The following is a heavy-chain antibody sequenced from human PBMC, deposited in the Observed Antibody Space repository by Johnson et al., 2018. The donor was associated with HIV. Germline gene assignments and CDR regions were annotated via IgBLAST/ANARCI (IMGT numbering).Heavy chain of an antibody. J-gene: IGHJ3*01. CDR1: GFTFSDYY. V-gene: IGHV3-11*04. CDR3: ASLSDDAFDF. Sequence: QVQLVESGGGLVKPGGSLRLSCAASGFTFSDYYMSWVRQAPGKGLEWVSYISNSGSIKYYADSVKGRFTVSRDNAKKSLYLQMNSLRAEDTAVYYCASLSDDAFDFWGQGTMVIVSS. CDR2: ISNSGSIK.